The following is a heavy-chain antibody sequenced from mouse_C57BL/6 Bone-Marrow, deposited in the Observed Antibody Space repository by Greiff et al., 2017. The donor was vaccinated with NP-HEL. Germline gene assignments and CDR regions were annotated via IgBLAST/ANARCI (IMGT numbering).Heavy chain of an antibody. Sequence: VQLQQSGAELARPGASVKMSCKASGYTFTSYTMHWVKQRPGQGLEWIGYINPSSGYTKYNQKFKDKATLTADKFSSTAYMQLSSLTSEDSAVYYCARRGDGAWFAYWGQGTLVTVSA. CDR2: INPSSGYT. CDR3: ARRGDGAWFAY. V-gene: IGHV1-4*01. D-gene: IGHD2-3*01. CDR1: GYTFTSYT. J-gene: IGHJ3*01.